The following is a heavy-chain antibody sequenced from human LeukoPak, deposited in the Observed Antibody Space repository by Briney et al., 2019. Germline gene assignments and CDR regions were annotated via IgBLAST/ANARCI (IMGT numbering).Heavy chain of an antibody. Sequence: GGSLRLSCAASGFTFSSSWMTWVRQAPGKGLEWVANIKQDGSEKNYVDSVKGRFTISRDNAKNSLYLQMNSLRAEDTAIYYCARLRYADYWGHGTRVTFSS. CDR3: ARLRYADY. CDR2: IKQDGSEK. CDR1: GFTFSSSW. V-gene: IGHV3-7*01. D-gene: IGHD2-2*01. J-gene: IGHJ4*01.